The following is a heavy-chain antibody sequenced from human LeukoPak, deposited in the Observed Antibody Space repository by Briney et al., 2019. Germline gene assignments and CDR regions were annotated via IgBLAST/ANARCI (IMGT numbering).Heavy chain of an antibody. CDR1: GFTFSSSA. D-gene: IGHD3-10*02. CDR2: ISSHESNK. V-gene: IGHV3-30*04. Sequence: GGSLRLSCADSGFTFSSSAMHWVRQAPGKGLEWVAVISSHESNKFYADSVMGRFTISRDNAKNSLYLQMNSLRAEDTAVYYCAELGITMIGGVWGKGTTVTISS. CDR3: AELGITMIGGV. J-gene: IGHJ6*04.